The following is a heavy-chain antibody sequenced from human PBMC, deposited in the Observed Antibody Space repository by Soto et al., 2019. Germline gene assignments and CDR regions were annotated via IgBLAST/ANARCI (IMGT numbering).Heavy chain of an antibody. CDR1: GFTFSSYA. CDR2: ISGSGGST. Sequence: PGGSLRLSCAASGFTFSSYAMSWVRQAQGKGLEWVSAISGSGGSTYYADSVKGRFTISRDNSKNTLYLQMNSLRAEDTAVYYCAKARRRIAAAGNFDYWGQGTLVTVSS. CDR3: AKARRRIAAAGNFDY. V-gene: IGHV3-23*01. D-gene: IGHD6-13*01. J-gene: IGHJ4*02.